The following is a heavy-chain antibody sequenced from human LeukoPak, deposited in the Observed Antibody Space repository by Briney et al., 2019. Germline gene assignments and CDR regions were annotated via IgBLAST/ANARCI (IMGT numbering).Heavy chain of an antibody. CDR2: IYPGDSDT. J-gene: IGHJ4*02. V-gene: IGHV5-51*01. Sequence: GESLKISCKGSGYSFSTYWIAWVRQMPGKGLEWMGIIYPGDSDTRYSPSFQGQVTISADKSISTAYLQWSSLKASDTAMYYCARYSSGDIPDYWGQGTLVTVSS. CDR3: ARYSSGDIPDY. D-gene: IGHD3-9*01. CDR1: GYSFSTYW.